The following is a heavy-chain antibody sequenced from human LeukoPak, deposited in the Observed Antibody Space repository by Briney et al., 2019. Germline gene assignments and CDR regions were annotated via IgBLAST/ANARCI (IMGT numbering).Heavy chain of an antibody. J-gene: IGHJ4*02. D-gene: IGHD3-3*01. CDR1: GFTFDDYG. Sequence: PGGSLRLSXAASGFTFDDYGMSWVRQAPGKGLEWVSGINWNGGSTGYADSVKGRFTISRDNAKNSLYLQMNSLRAEDTALYYCASITIFGVASPWGQGTLVTVSS. CDR2: INWNGGST. CDR3: ASITIFGVASP. V-gene: IGHV3-20*04.